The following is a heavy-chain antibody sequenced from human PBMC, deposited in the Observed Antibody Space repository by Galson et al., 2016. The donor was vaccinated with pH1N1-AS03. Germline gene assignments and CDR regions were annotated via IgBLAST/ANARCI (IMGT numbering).Heavy chain of an antibody. J-gene: IGHJ4*02. CDR3: AISGIVETVMIGCGGDCYSTDY. V-gene: IGHV1-2*06. CDR1: GYTLTAYY. Sequence: SVKVSCKVSGYTLTAYYIHWVRQAPGQGLEWMGLINPHTEGTYSAQKFQGRVTMTRDTSASTAYMELSRLTSDDTAVYCCAISGIVETVMIGCGGDCYSTDYWGQGTLVTVSS. CDR2: INPHTEGT. D-gene: IGHD2-21*02.